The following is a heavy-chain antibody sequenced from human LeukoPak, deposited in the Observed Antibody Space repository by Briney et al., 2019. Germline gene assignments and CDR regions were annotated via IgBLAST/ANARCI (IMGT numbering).Heavy chain of an antibody. CDR2: IYPGDSDT. V-gene: IGHV5-51*01. CDR1: GYSFTSYW. CDR3: ARHGSTSPNLYYYGMDV. Sequence: PGESLKISCKGSGYSFTSYWIGWVRQMPGKGLEWMGIIYPGDSDTRYSPSFQGQVTISADKSISTAYLQWSSLKTSDTAMYYCARHGSTSPNLYYYGMDVWGQGTTVTVSS. J-gene: IGHJ6*02. D-gene: IGHD2-2*01.